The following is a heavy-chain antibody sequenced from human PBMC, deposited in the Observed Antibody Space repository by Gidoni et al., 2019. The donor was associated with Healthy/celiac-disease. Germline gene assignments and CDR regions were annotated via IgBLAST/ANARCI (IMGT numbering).Heavy chain of an antibody. V-gene: IGHV3-30*01. CDR1: GFTLRSYA. CDR2: ISYDGSNK. CDR3: ARDALDCSGGSCQRPNWFDP. Sequence: QVQLVESGGGVVQPGRSLRLSCAASGFTLRSYAMHWVRQAPGKGLEWVAVISYDGSNKYYADSVKGRFTISRDNSKNTLYLQMNSLRAEDTAVYYCARDALDCSGGSCQRPNWFDPWGQGTLVTVSS. D-gene: IGHD2-15*01. J-gene: IGHJ5*02.